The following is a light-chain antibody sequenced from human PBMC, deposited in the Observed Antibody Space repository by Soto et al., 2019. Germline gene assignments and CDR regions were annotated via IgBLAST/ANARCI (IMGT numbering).Light chain of an antibody. J-gene: IGKJ4*01. Sequence: DIQMTQSPSTLSASVGDRVTLTCRASQSVNTWLAWYQQKPGTAPKLLIYKASTLESGVPSRFSGSGSGTDFTLTISSLQPDDFAAYYCQHYNSYLVTFGGGTKVEI. CDR1: QSVNTW. V-gene: IGKV1-5*03. CDR3: QHYNSYLVT. CDR2: KAS.